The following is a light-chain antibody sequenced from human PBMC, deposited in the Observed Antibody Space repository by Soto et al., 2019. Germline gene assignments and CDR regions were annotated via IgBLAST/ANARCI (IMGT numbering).Light chain of an antibody. CDR1: QSVVTNS. V-gene: IGKV3-20*01. CDR3: HQYGGPRWT. J-gene: IGKJ1*01. Sequence: IVLTQSPGTLSLSPGERATLSCRASQSVVTNSLAWYQQKPGQAPRLIIYGASNRATGIPDRFSGRGSGTDFTLTISRLEPEDCAVYYCHQYGGPRWTFGQGTKVDI. CDR2: GAS.